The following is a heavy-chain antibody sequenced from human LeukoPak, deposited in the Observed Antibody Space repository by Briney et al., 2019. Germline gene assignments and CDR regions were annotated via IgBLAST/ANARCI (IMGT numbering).Heavy chain of an antibody. D-gene: IGHD2-2*01. J-gene: IGHJ4*02. Sequence: ASVKVSCKASGYTFTGYYMHWVRQAPGQGLEWMGWINPNSGGTNYAQKFQGRVTRTRDTSISTAYMELSRLRSDDTAVYYCARDFGCSSTSCYSFDYWGQGTLVTVSS. CDR3: ARDFGCSSTSCYSFDY. CDR2: INPNSGGT. CDR1: GYTFTGYY. V-gene: IGHV1-2*02.